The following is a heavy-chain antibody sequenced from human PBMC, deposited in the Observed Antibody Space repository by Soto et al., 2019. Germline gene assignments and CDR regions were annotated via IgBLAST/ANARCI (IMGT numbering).Heavy chain of an antibody. D-gene: IGHD1-26*01. CDR3: VKPREVGSVNDAFDI. CDR2: ISADGDRT. Sequence: EVRLLESGGGLVQPGGSLRLSCAASGFTFSNYAMNWVRQTPLKGLEWVSGISADGDRTYYADSMKGRFTVSRDNSKNALHLQMNSLRADDTAVYYCVKPREVGSVNDAFDIWGQGTMVTVSS. J-gene: IGHJ3*02. V-gene: IGHV3-23*01. CDR1: GFTFSNYA.